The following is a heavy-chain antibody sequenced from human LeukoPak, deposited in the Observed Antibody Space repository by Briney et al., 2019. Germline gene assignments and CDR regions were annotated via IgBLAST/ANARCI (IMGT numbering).Heavy chain of an antibody. CDR3: ARHEGYCSSTSCYSIFDY. CDR1: GYRFTSYW. Sequence: GESLKISCKGSGYRFTSYWIGWVRQMPGKGLEWMGIIYPGDSDTRYSPSFQGQVTISADKSISTAYLQWSSLKASDTAMYYCARHEGYCSSTSCYSIFDYWGQGTLVTVSS. D-gene: IGHD2-2*02. V-gene: IGHV5-51*01. CDR2: IYPGDSDT. J-gene: IGHJ4*02.